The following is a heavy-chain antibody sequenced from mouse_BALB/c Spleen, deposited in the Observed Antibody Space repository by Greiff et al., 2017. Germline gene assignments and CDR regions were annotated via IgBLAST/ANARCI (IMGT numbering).Heavy chain of an antibody. J-gene: IGHJ4*01. V-gene: IGHV5-17*02. CDR1: GFTFSSFG. D-gene: IGHD1-2*01. Sequence: EVQLVESGGGLVQPGGSRKLSCAASGFTFSSFGMHWVRQAPEKGLEWVAYISSGSSTIYYADTVKGRFTISRDNPKNTLFLQMTSLRSEDTAMYYSARPHYYGTGAMDYGGQGTSVTVAS. CDR2: ISSGSSTI. CDR3: ARPHYYGTGAMDY.